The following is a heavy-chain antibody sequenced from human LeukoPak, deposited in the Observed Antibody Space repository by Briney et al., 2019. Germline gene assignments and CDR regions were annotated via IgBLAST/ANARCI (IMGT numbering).Heavy chain of an antibody. CDR2: IYDSGST. CDR1: GGSISSYY. V-gene: IGHV4-59*01. CDR3: ARVPLYYYYMDV. Sequence: PSETLSLTCTVSGGSISSYYWSWIRQPPGKGLEWIGYIYDSGSTNYNPSLKSRVTISVDTSKNQFSLKLSFVTAADTAVYYCARVPLYYYYMDVWGKGTTVTVSS. J-gene: IGHJ6*03.